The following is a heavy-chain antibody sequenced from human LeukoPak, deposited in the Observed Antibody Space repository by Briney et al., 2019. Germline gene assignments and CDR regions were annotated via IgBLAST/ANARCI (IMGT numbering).Heavy chain of an antibody. V-gene: IGHV3-48*03. Sequence: GGSLRLSCAASGFTFDDYGMIWVRQAPGKGLEWVSSISNSGRSIYYADSVKGRFTISRDNAKNSLYLQMNSLRAEDTAVYYCAMKGGAGSYSAAFDYWGQGTLVTVSS. D-gene: IGHD3-10*01. CDR3: AMKGGAGSYSAAFDY. J-gene: IGHJ4*02. CDR2: ISNSGRSI. CDR1: GFTFDDYG.